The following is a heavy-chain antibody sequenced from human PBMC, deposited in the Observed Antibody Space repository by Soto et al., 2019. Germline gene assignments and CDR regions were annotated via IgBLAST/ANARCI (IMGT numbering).Heavy chain of an antibody. J-gene: IGHJ6*03. D-gene: IGHD3-16*02. CDR3: ARSARRIMITFGGVISYYMDV. CDR1: GDSVSSNSAA. V-gene: IGHV6-1*01. Sequence: PSQTLSLTCAISGDSVSSNSAAWNWIRQSPSRGLEWLGRTYYRSKWYNDYAVSVKSRITINPDTSKNQFSLQLNFVTPEDTAVYYCARSARRIMITFGGVISYYMDVWGKGTTVTVSS. CDR2: TYYRSKWYN.